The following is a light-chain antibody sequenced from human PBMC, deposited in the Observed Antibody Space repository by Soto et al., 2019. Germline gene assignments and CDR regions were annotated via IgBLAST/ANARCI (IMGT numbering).Light chain of an antibody. J-gene: IGKJ1*01. V-gene: IGKV2-30*01. Sequence: VMMTQSPLSLPVTLGQPASISCRSSQSLLYSDGNTYLTWFQQRPGQSPRRLIDRVSGRDSGVPDRFSGSGAGTDLTLKISRVEAEDVGVYDCMQGAHWPRTFGQGTKVDNK. CDR3: MQGAHWPRT. CDR2: RVS. CDR1: QSLLYSDGNTY.